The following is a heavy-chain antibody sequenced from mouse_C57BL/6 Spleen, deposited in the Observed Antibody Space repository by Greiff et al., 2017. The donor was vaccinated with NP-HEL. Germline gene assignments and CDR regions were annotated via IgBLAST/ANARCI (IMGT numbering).Heavy chain of an antibody. CDR2: ISSGSSTI. CDR1: GFTFSDYG. D-gene: IGHD2-5*01. CDR3: ARPRSNYGWYFDV. J-gene: IGHJ1*03. V-gene: IGHV5-17*01. Sequence: EVKLMESGGGLVKPGGSLKLSCAASGFTFSDYGMHWVRQAPEKGLEWVAYISSGSSTIYYADTVKGRFTISRDNAKNTLFLQMTSLRSEDTAMYYCARPRSNYGWYFDVWGTRTTVTVSS.